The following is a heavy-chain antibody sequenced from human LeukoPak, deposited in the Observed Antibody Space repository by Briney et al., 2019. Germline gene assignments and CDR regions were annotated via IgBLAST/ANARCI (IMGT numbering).Heavy chain of an antibody. CDR2: IYSGGNT. CDR1: GFTVSSNY. CDR3: ARGKNGDYSFFYYYYMDV. J-gene: IGHJ6*03. D-gene: IGHD4-17*01. V-gene: IGHV3-53*01. Sequence: PGGSLRLSCAASGFTVSSNYMSWVRQAPGKGLEWGSVIYSGGNTYYADSVKGRFTISRDNSKNTLYLQMNSLRAEDTAVYYCARGKNGDYSFFYYYYMDVWGKGTTVTVSS.